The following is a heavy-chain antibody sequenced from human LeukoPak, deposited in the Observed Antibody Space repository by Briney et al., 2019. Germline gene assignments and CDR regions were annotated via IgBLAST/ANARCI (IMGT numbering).Heavy chain of an antibody. J-gene: IGHJ4*02. D-gene: IGHD3-22*01. CDR3: ARGYDRRGYCSGPIDY. CDR2: ISSGSIYI. Sequence: PGGSLRLSCAASGVTFRSYGMCWVRQAPGKGLEWVSSISSGSIYIYYADSVKGRFTISRDNAQNSLYLQMNSLRAEDTAVYYCARGYDRRGYCSGPIDYWGQGTLVTVSS. CDR1: GVTFRSYG. V-gene: IGHV3-21*01.